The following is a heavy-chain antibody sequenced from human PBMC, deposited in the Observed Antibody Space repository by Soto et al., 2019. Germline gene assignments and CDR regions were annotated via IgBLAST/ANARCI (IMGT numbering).Heavy chain of an antibody. CDR2: ISVDGRRT. CDR1: GFTFSSYA. V-gene: IGHV3-23*01. D-gene: IGHD3-9*01. Sequence: EVHLLESGGGLVQPGGSLRLSCAASGFTFSSYAMTWVRQAPGKGLEWVSGISVDGRRTYYADSVKGRFTISRDNSENTLYLQMHILRADDTAVYYCTKTGTLLTGNNWFDRWGQGTLVTVSS. CDR3: TKTGTLLTGNNWFDR. J-gene: IGHJ5*02.